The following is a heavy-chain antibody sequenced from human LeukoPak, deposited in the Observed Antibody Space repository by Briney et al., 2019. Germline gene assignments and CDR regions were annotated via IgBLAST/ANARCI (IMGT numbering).Heavy chain of an antibody. Sequence: GGSLRLSCAASGFIFSSYSMNWVRQAPGKGLEWVSFISSSSSYIYYADLLKGRFTISRDNAKNSLYLQMNSLRAEDTAVYYCARGSSTWYYFDYWGQGTLVTVSS. D-gene: IGHD6-13*01. CDR2: ISSSSSYI. CDR1: GFIFSSYS. CDR3: ARGSSTWYYFDY. V-gene: IGHV3-21*01. J-gene: IGHJ4*02.